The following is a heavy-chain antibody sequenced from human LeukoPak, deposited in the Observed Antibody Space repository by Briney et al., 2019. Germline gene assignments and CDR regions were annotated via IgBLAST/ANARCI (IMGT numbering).Heavy chain of an antibody. CDR2: IKQDGSEK. Sequence: PGGSLRLSCAASGFTFSSYWVSWVRQAPGKGLEWVANIKQDGSEKYYVDSVKGRFTISRDNAKNSLYLQMNSLRAEDTAVYYCARDVGSSWYCAFDIWGQGTMVTVSS. J-gene: IGHJ3*02. V-gene: IGHV3-7*01. CDR1: GFTFSSYW. D-gene: IGHD6-13*01. CDR3: ARDVGSSWYCAFDI.